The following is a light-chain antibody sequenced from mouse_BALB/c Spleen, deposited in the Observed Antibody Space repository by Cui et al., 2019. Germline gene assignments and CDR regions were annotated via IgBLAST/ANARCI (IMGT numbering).Light chain of an antibody. J-gene: IGKJ5*01. V-gene: IGKV4-59*01. CDR2: DTS. CDR1: SSVSY. CDR3: QQWSSNPPT. Sequence: QIVLTQSPASMSESPGEKVTMTCSASSSVSYMNWYQQKSGTSPKRWIYDTSKLASGVPARFSGSGSGTSYSLTISSMEAEDAATYYCQQWSSNPPTFGAGTKLELK.